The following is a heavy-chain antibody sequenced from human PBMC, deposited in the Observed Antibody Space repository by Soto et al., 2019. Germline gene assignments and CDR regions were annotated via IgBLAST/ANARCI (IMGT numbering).Heavy chain of an antibody. D-gene: IGHD1-1*01. V-gene: IGHV1-8*01. CDR1: GYTFTSYD. Sequence: ASVKVSCKASGYTFTSYDINWVRQATGQGLEWMGWMSPNSGATGYAQKFQGRVTMTRDTSISTAYMELSNLRSEDTAIYYCARGVDAGVDVWGQVTTVTVSS. J-gene: IGHJ6*02. CDR3: ARGVDAGVDV. CDR2: MSPNSGAT.